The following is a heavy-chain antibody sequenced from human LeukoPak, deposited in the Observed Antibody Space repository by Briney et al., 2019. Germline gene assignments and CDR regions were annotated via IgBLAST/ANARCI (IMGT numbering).Heavy chain of an antibody. J-gene: IGHJ4*02. Sequence: GGSLRLSCAASGFTFSDYYMSWIRQAPGKGLEWVSYISSSGSTIYYADSVKGRFTISRDNSESTLYLQMNGLRAEDTAIYFCATGAYCDHWGQGTLVTVSS. CDR2: ISSSGSTI. CDR3: ATGAYCDH. V-gene: IGHV3-11*01. CDR1: GFTFSDYY.